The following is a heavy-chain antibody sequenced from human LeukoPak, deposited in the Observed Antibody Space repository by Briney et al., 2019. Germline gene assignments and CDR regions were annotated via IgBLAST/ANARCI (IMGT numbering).Heavy chain of an antibody. Sequence: GASVKVSCKASGGTFSSYAISWVRQAPGQGLEWMGGIIPIFGTANYAQKFQGRVTITADESTSTAYMELSSLRSEDTAVYYCARHRTRLNWFDPWGQGTLVTVSS. J-gene: IGHJ5*02. CDR2: IIPIFGTA. CDR3: ARHRTRLNWFDP. CDR1: GGTFSSYA. D-gene: IGHD1-1*01. V-gene: IGHV1-69*13.